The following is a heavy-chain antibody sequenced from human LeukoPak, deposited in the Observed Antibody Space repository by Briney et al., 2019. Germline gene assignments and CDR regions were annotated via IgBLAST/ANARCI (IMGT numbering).Heavy chain of an antibody. J-gene: IGHJ6*02. CDR1: GGSISSSNW. CDR3: ARGMTPPHYYGMDV. D-gene: IGHD2-15*01. V-gene: IGHV4-4*02. CDR2: IYHSGST. Sequence: SETLSLTCAVSGGSISSSNWWSWVRQPPGKGLEWIGEIYHSGSTNYNPSLKSRVTISVDKSKNQFSLKLSSVTAADTAVYYCARGMTPPHYYGMDVWGQGTTVTVSS.